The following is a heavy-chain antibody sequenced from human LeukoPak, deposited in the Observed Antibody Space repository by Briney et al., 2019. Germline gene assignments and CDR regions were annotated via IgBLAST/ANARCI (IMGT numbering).Heavy chain of an antibody. J-gene: IGHJ6*03. D-gene: IGHD4-11*01. V-gene: IGHV1-2*02. CDR2: INPNSGGT. CDR3: ARFYDYSNPPEGSYYYYMDV. Sequence: ASVKVSCKASGYTFTGYYMHWVRQAPGQGLEWMGWINPNSGGTNYAQKFQGRVTMTRDTSISTAYMELSRLRSDDTAVYYCARFYDYSNPPEGSYYYYMDVWGKGTTVTVSS. CDR1: GYTFTGYY.